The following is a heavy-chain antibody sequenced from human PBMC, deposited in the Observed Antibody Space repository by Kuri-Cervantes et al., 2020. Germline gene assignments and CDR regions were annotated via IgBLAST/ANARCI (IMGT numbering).Heavy chain of an antibody. CDR3: ARGFELLWFGELLYRSHYFDY. J-gene: IGHJ4*02. CDR1: GYTFTSYA. V-gene: IGHV7-4-1*02. Sequence: ASVKVSCKASGYTFTSYAMNWVRQAPGQGLEWMGWINTNTGNPTYAQGFTGRFVFSLDTSVSTAYLQISSLKVEDTAVYYCARGFELLWFGELLYRSHYFDYRGQGTLVTVSS. CDR2: INTNTGNP. D-gene: IGHD3-10*01.